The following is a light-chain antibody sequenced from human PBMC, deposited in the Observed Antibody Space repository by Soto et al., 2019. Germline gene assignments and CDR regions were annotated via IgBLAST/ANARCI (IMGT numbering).Light chain of an antibody. CDR3: QSYDARSQV. CDR2: EDD. J-gene: IGLJ3*02. CDR1: SGNIANNY. V-gene: IGLV6-57*04. Sequence: NFMLTQPHSVSESPGKTITISCTRSSGNIANNYVQWYQQRPGSAPTTLLYEDDDRPSGVPDRFSGSIDTSSNSASLTISGLKPEDEAVYFCQSYDARSQVFGGGTKLTVL.